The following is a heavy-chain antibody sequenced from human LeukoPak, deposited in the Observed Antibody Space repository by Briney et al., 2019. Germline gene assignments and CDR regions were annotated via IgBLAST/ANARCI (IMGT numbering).Heavy chain of an antibody. CDR3: ARAAGYGSGRQYFQH. D-gene: IGHD6-19*01. J-gene: IGHJ1*01. V-gene: IGHV4-34*01. Sequence: PSETLSLTCAVYGGSFSGYYWSWIRQPPGKGLEWIGEINHSGSTNYNPSLKSRVTISVDTSKNQFSLKLSSVTAADTAVYYCARAAGYGSGRQYFQHWGQGTLVTVSS. CDR1: GGSFSGYY. CDR2: INHSGST.